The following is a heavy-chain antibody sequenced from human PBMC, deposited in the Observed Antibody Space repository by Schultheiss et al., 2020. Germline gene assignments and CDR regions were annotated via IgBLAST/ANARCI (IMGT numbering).Heavy chain of an antibody. CDR1: GGSISSYY. CDR3: ARDLFGEDGYYYGMDV. V-gene: IGHV4-4*07. J-gene: IGHJ6*02. Sequence: SETLSLTCIVSGGSISSYYWSWIRQPPGQGLEWIGRIYTSGSTNYNPSLKSRVTISVDTSKNQFSLKLSSVTAADTAVYYCARDLFGEDGYYYGMDVWGQGTTVTVSS. CDR2: IYTSGST. D-gene: IGHD3-10*02.